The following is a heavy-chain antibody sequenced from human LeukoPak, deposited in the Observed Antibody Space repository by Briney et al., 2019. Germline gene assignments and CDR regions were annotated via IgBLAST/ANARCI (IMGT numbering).Heavy chain of an antibody. Sequence: SVKVSCKASGGTFSSYAISWVRPAPGQGLAWMGGIIPIFGTANYSQKFQGRVTITADKSTSTAYMELSSLRSEDTAVYYCARDATLTTTGSIRWFDPWGQGTLVTVSS. CDR1: GGTFSSYA. V-gene: IGHV1-69*06. CDR2: IIPIFGTA. J-gene: IGHJ5*02. D-gene: IGHD4/OR15-4a*01. CDR3: ARDATLTTTGSIRWFDP.